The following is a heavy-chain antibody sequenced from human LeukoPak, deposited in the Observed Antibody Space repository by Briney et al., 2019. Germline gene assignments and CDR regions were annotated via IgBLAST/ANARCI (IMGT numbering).Heavy chain of an antibody. D-gene: IGHD6-6*01. J-gene: IGHJ4*02. V-gene: IGHV3-74*01. CDR3: TRDPRSSSAN. Sequence: PGGSLRLSCAASGFTFSRYWMHWVRHAPGKGLVWVSRIDSDGSSTKYADSVEGRFTISRDNAKNTLYLQMNSLRAEDTAVYYCTRDPRSSSANWGQGTLVTVSS. CDR1: GFTFSRYW. CDR2: IDSDGSST.